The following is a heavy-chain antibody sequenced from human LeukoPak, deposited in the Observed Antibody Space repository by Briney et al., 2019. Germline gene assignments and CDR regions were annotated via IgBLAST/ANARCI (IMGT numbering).Heavy chain of an antibody. Sequence: PGGSLRLSCAASGFTLDDYAMHWVRQAPGKGLEWVSGISWNSGSVGYADSVKGRFTISRDNAKNSLYLQMNSLRAEDTALYYCAKGHYFDYWGQGTLVTVSS. CDR2: ISWNSGSV. V-gene: IGHV3-9*01. J-gene: IGHJ4*02. CDR3: AKGHYFDY. CDR1: GFTLDDYA.